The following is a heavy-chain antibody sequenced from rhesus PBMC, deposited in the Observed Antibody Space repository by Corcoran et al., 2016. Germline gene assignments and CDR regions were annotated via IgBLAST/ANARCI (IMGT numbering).Heavy chain of an antibody. CDR2: VDGNCART. CDR1: GGSIPGYY. J-gene: IGHJ5-1*01. Sequence: QVKLQQWGEGLVTPSETLSLTCAVYGGSIPGYYWSWIRQPPGTGLAGLGNVDGNCARTNYNPSLKNRGTISKDTAKNQVALKLSSVTAADTAVYYCARDGMGYCTSTTCYLHNRFDVWGPGVLVTVSS. D-gene: IGHD2-2*01. CDR3: ARDGMGYCTSTTCYLHNRFDV. V-gene: IGHV4-73*01.